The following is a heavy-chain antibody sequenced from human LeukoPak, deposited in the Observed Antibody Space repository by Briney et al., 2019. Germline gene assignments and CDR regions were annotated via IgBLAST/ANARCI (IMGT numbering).Heavy chain of an antibody. CDR3: AELGITMIGGV. CDR2: ISSSGSTI. Sequence: GRSLRLSCAASGFTFSSYEMNWVREAPGKGLEWVSYISSSGSTIYYADSVKGRFTISRDNAKNSLYLQMNSLRAEDTAVYYCAELGITMIGGVWGKGTTVTISS. D-gene: IGHD3-10*02. J-gene: IGHJ6*04. CDR1: GFTFSSYE. V-gene: IGHV3-48*03.